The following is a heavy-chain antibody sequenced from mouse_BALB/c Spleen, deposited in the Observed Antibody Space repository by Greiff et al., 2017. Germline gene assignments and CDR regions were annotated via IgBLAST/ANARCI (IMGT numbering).Heavy chain of an antibody. J-gene: IGHJ3*01. V-gene: IGHV5-4*02. CDR2: ISDGGSYT. Sequence: DVKLVESGGGLVKPGGSLKLSCAASGFTFSDYYMYWVRQTPEKRLEWVATISDGGSYTYYPDSVKGRFTISRDNAKNNLYLQMSSLKAEDTAMYCCTGGGWAYWGQGTLVTVSA. CDR3: TGGGWAY. D-gene: IGHD2-3*01. CDR1: GFTFSDYY.